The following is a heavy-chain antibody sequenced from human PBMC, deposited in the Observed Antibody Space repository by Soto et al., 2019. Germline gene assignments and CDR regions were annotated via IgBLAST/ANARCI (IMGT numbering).Heavy chain of an antibody. J-gene: IGHJ3*02. CDR3: ARGGHCSSTGCYTSRSAFDI. D-gene: IGHD2-2*02. Sequence: EVQLVESGGGLVQPGGSLRLSCAASGFTFSSYWMSWVRQAPGKGLEWVANIKQDGSEKYYVDSVKGRFTISRDNAKNALSLQVNSLRAEDTAVYYCARGGHCSSTGCYTSRSAFDIWGQGTMVTVSS. V-gene: IGHV3-7*01. CDR1: GFTFSSYW. CDR2: IKQDGSEK.